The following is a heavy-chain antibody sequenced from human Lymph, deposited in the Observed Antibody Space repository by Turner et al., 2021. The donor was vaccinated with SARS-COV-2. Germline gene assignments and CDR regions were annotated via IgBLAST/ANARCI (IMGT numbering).Heavy chain of an antibody. CDR2: ISGSGGTT. CDR3: AKERFALSSGWEDY. CDR1: GFTFSSNA. V-gene: IGHV3-23*01. Sequence: EVQLLESGGGLVQPGGSLTLSCAASGFTFSSNAMSWVRQAPGKGLEWVSGISGSGGTTHYADAVEGRFTITRDNSKNTLYLQMNSLRAEDTAVYYCAKERFALSSGWEDYWGQGTLVTVSS. D-gene: IGHD6-19*01. J-gene: IGHJ4*02.